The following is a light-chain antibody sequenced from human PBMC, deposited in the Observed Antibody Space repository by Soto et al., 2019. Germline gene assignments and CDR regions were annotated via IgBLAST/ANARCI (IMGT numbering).Light chain of an antibody. CDR2: DAA. J-gene: IGKJ4*01. CDR1: QSVGSD. CDR3: QHRSNWPA. Sequence: EIVMTQSPATLSVPPGEGGTRACRASQSVGSDLAWYQQKPGQAPRLLIYDAASRATGVPARFSGSGSGTDSILTINSLEPEDFALYYCQHRSNWPAFGGGTKVDIK. V-gene: IGKV3-11*01.